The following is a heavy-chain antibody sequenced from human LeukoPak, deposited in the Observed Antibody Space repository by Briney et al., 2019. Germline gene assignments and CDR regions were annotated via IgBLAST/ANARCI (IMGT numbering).Heavy chain of an antibody. Sequence: SETLSLTCALSGYSLSSGYYWGWIRQPPGKGLEWIGSIYHSGSTYYNPSLKSRVTISADTSKNQFSLKLSSVTAADTAVYYCARPSLWFGELTGAFDIWGQGTMVTVSS. V-gene: IGHV4-38-2*01. CDR1: GYSLSSGYY. J-gene: IGHJ3*02. D-gene: IGHD3-10*01. CDR2: IYHSGST. CDR3: ARPSLWFGELTGAFDI.